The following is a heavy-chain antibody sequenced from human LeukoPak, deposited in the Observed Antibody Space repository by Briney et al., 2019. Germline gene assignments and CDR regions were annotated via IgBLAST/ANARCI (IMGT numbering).Heavy chain of an antibody. V-gene: IGHV3-7*03. CDR2: IKPDGSDQ. Sequence: WMSWVRQAPGKGLEWVADIKPDGSDQYFVDSVKGRFTISRDNSKNTLYPQMNSLRAEDTAVYYCAKDLGGRITMIVVVSPFDYWGQGTLVTVSS. CDR1: W. CDR3: AKDLGGRITMIVVVSPFDY. D-gene: IGHD3-22*01. J-gene: IGHJ4*02.